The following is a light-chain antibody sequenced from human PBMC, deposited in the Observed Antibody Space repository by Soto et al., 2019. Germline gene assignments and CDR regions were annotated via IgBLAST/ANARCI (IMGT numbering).Light chain of an antibody. Sequence: EIVLTQSPATLSLSPGERATLSCRASQSVSSYLAWYQQKPGQAPRLLLYDASNRATGIPARFSGSGSGTDFTLTISSVEPEDFAVYYCQQRTNWPPNTFGQGTRLEIK. V-gene: IGKV3-11*01. J-gene: IGKJ5*01. CDR1: QSVSSY. CDR3: QQRTNWPPNT. CDR2: DAS.